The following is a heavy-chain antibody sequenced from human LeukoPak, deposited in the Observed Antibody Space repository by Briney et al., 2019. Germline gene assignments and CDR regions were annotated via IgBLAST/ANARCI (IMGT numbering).Heavy chain of an antibody. CDR2: IETWETP. V-gene: IGHV3-66*04. CDR3: ARRRATTYDY. D-gene: IGHD5-12*01. CDR1: GFPLRDFA. J-gene: IGHJ4*02. Sequence: GGSLRLSCAASGFPLRDFAMSWVRQAPGKGLEWVSVIETWETPYYAESVRGRFTISRDNSKNTVFLQMDSLRAEDTAVYYCARRRATTYDYWGQGTLVTVSS.